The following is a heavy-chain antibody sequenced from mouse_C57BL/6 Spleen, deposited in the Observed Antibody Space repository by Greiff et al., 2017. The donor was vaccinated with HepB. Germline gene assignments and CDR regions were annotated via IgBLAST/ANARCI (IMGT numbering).Heavy chain of an antibody. J-gene: IGHJ4*01. CDR2: IDPETGGT. Sequence: VQLQQSGAELVRPGASVTLSCKASGYTFTDYEMHWVKQTPVHGLEWIGAIDPETGGTAYNQKFKGKAILTADKSSSTAYMELRSLTSEDSAVYYCTRSPYGNRAMDYWGQGTSVTVSS. CDR3: TRSPYGNRAMDY. D-gene: IGHD2-1*01. CDR1: GYTFTDYE. V-gene: IGHV1-15*01.